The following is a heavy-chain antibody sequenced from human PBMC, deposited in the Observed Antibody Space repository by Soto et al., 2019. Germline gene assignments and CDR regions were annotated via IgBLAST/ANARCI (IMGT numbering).Heavy chain of an antibody. D-gene: IGHD6-6*01. CDR3: ASIADRPLYYYSYGMDV. J-gene: IGHJ6*02. V-gene: IGHV4-34*01. CDR1: GGSFSGYY. Sequence: PPEKLSLTYSVYGGSFSGYYWSWSRQPPGKGLEWIGEINHSGSTNYNPSLKSRVTISVDTSKNQFSLKLSSVTAADTAVYYCASIADRPLYYYSYGMDVWGQWTTVSGS. CDR2: INHSGST.